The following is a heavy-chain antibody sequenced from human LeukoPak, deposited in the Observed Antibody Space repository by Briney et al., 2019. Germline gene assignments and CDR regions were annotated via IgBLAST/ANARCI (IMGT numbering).Heavy chain of an antibody. J-gene: IGHJ4*02. V-gene: IGHV3-74*01. CDR3: ARIPYSSGTIDY. CDR1: GFTFSSYW. D-gene: IGHD6-19*01. CDR2: ISNDGSST. Sequence: PGGSLRLSCAASGFTFSSYWMHWVRQAPGKGLVCVSRISNDGSSTSYADSVKGRFTISREKAKNTLFLQMNSLRAEDTAMYYCARIPYSSGTIDYWGQGTLVTVSS.